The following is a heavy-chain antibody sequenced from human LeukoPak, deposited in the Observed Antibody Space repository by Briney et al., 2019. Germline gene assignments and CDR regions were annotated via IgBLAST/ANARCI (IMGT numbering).Heavy chain of an antibody. J-gene: IGHJ5*02. CDR1: GYTFTGYY. V-gene: IGHV1-46*01. CDR3: ARDNSVGDNAWWFDP. Sequence: AASLKVSCKASGYTFTGYYMHWVRQAPGQGLEWMGLINPTGGSTGYAQKFQGRVTMTRDMSTSTDYMELSSLRSEDTAIYYCARDNSVGDNAWWFDPWGQGTLVTVSS. D-gene: IGHD1-26*01. CDR2: INPTGGST.